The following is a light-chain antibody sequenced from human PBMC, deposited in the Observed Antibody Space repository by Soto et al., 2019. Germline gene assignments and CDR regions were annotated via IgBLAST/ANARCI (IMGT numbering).Light chain of an antibody. Sequence: DIPMTQSPSSLSASVGDRVTIACRASQSIGTSLNWYQQKPGKAPNLLIYGASILQRGVPSRFSGSGSGADFTLAISTLQPADFAIYYCQHNYTSPPTFGQGTKVEV. CDR2: GAS. CDR3: QHNYTSPPT. J-gene: IGKJ1*01. CDR1: QSIGTS. V-gene: IGKV1-39*01.